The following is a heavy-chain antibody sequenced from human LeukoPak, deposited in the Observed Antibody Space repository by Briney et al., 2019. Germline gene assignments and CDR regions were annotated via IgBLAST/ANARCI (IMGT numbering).Heavy chain of an antibody. CDR2: ISSNGGST. Sequence: GGSLRLSCSASGFTFSSYAMHWARQAPGKGLEYVSAISSNGGSTYYADSVKGRFTISRDNSKNTLYLQMSSLRAEDTAVYYCVKDYYDSSGYYYMSYFDYWGQGTLVTVSS. CDR3: VKDYYDSSGYYYMSYFDY. J-gene: IGHJ4*02. CDR1: GFTFSSYA. D-gene: IGHD3-22*01. V-gene: IGHV3-64D*06.